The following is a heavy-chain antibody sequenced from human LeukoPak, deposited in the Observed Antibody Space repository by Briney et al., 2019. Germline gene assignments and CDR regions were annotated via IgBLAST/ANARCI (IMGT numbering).Heavy chain of an antibody. CDR2: ISGSGGST. CDR1: GFTFSSYA. J-gene: IGHJ4*02. Sequence: GGSLRLSCAASGFTFSSYAMSWVRQAPGEGLEWVSGISGSGGSTYYADSVKGRFTMSRDNSKNTLYLQMNSLRAEDTAVYYCAKSTSGWFFDSWGQGTPVSVSS. CDR3: AKSTSGWFFDS. D-gene: IGHD6-19*01. V-gene: IGHV3-23*01.